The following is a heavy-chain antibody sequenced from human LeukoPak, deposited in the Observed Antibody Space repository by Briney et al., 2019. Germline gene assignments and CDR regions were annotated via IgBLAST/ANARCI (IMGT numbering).Heavy chain of an antibody. CDR1: GGSISNYY. J-gene: IGHJ4*02. V-gene: IGHV4-4*07. D-gene: IGHD2-21*02. CDR3: ARQGVATAIDY. Sequence: PSETLSLTCTVSGGSISNYYWSWIRQPAGKGLEWIGRISASGNTNYNPSLKSRVTMSVDTSMNLFALKLSSVTAADTAVYYCARQGVATAIDYWGQGTLVTVSS. CDR2: ISASGNT.